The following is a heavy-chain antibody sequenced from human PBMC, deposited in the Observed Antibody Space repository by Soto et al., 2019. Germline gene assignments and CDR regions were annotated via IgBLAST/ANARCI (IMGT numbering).Heavy chain of an antibody. V-gene: IGHV3-11*01. CDR2: ISSSGSTI. Sequence: QVQLVESGGGLVKPGGSPRLSCAASGFTFSDYYMSWIRQAPGKGLEWVSYISSSGSTIYYADSVKGRFTISRDNAKNSLYVQMNSLRAEDTAVYYCAREGGCSSTSCPSGQYYMDVWGKGTTVTVSS. J-gene: IGHJ6*03. CDR1: GFTFSDYY. CDR3: AREGGCSSTSCPSGQYYMDV. D-gene: IGHD2-2*01.